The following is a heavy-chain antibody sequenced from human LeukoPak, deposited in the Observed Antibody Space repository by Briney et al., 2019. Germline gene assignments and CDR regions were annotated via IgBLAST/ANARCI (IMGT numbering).Heavy chain of an antibody. D-gene: IGHD5-24*01. J-gene: IGHJ4*02. V-gene: IGHV4-4*07. CDR2: IYTSGST. CDR3: ARDLDGYNGYYFDY. CDR1: GGSISSYY. Sequence: SETLSLTCTVSGGSISSYYWSWIRQPAGKGLEWIGRIYTSGSTNYNPSLTSRVTMSVATSKNQFSLKLSSMTAADTAVYYCARDLDGYNGYYFDYWGQGTLVTVSS.